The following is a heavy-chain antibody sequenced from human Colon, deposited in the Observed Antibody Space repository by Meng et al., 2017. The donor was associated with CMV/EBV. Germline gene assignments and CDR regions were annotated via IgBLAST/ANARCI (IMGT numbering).Heavy chain of an antibody. CDR3: ARVTTYSDY. V-gene: IGHV3-74*01. J-gene: IGHJ4*02. CDR2: INSDGSRT. CDR1: GFTFSSRW. D-gene: IGHD1/OR15-1a*01. Sequence: RLSWAASGFTFSSRWVHWVRQAPGKGLGCVSRINSDGSRTIYADSVKGRFTISRDNAKNTLYLQMNSLRAEDTAVYYCARVTTYSDYWGQGTLVTVSS.